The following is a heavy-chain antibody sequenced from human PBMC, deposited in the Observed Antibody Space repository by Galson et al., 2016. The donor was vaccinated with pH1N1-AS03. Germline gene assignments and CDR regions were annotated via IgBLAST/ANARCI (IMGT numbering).Heavy chain of an antibody. Sequence: SLRLSCAASGFTFSSYWMHWVRQPPGTGLEWVSRVNSDGSSTAYADSVRGRFTISRDFASNTLYLQMNSLRAEDTAVYFCVASNPYSDYWGQGTLVTVSS. D-gene: IGHD2-2*01. V-gene: IGHV3-74*01. CDR3: VASNPYSDY. CDR1: GFTFSSYW. CDR2: VNSDGSST. J-gene: IGHJ4*02.